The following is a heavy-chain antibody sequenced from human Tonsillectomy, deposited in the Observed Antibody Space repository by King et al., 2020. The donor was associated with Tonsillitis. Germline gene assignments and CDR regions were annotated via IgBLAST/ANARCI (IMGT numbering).Heavy chain of an antibody. V-gene: IGHV3-48*03. CDR2: ISRSGSTI. J-gene: IGHJ6*03. CDR1: GFTFISYD. CDR3: ARAHYYYYMDV. Sequence: VQLVESGGGLVQPGGSLRLSCAASGFTFISYDMHWVRQAPGNGLEWVSYISRSGSTIYSADSVTGRFTISSDNAKNSLYLHVNSLSAEDKAVYYCARAHYYYYMDVWGKGTTVTVSS.